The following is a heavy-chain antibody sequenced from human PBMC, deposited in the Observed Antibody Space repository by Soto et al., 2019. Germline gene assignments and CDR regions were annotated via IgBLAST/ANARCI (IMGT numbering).Heavy chain of an antibody. CDR2: ISYDGSNK. D-gene: IGHD3-16*02. Sequence: GGSLRLSCAASGFTFSSYGMHWVRQAPGKGLEWVAVISYDGSNKYYADSVKGRLTISRDNSKNTLYLQMNSLRAEDTAVYYCAKGTNSSSWTYYDYIWGSYRLGIFDYWGQGTLVTVSS. J-gene: IGHJ4*02. CDR1: GFTFSSYG. V-gene: IGHV3-30*18. CDR3: AKGTNSSSWTYYDYIWGSYRLGIFDY.